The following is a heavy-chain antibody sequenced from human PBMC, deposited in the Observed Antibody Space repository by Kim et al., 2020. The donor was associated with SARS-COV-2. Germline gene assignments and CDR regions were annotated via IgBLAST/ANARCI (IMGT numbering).Heavy chain of an antibody. CDR3: ARELEIWTMAVLIGVPTYYNGLDL. CDR2: ISRTSGSI. CDR1: GFNFNDYG. V-gene: IGHV3-48*02. D-gene: IGHD6-19*01. Sequence: GGSLRLSCVGFGFNFNDYGINWVRQAPGKGLEWISYISRTSGSIYYADSVKGRFTIARDKAEKSVFLQMNSLRDDDTAVYYCARELEIWTMAVLIGVPTYYNGLDLWGQGNTVPVSS. J-gene: IGHJ6*02.